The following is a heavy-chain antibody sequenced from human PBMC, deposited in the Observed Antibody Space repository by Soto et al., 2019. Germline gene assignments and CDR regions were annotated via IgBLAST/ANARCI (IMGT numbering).Heavy chain of an antibody. D-gene: IGHD1-20*01. Sequence: SETLSLTCTVSGGSISSHYWSWIRQPPGKGLEWIGYIYYSGSTNYNPSLKSRVTISVDTSKNQFSLKLSSVTAADTAVYYCARVPYNWNFDYWGQGTLVTVSS. CDR3: ARVPYNWNFDY. CDR2: IYYSGST. CDR1: GGSISSHY. J-gene: IGHJ4*02. V-gene: IGHV4-59*11.